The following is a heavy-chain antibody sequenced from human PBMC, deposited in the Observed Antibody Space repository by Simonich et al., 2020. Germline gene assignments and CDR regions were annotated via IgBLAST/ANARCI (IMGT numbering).Heavy chain of an antibody. CDR1: GYTFTGYY. CDR3: ARVRFEAFDI. J-gene: IGHJ3*02. Sequence: QVQLVQSGAEVKKPGASVKVSCKASGYTFTGYYMHWVRQAPGQGLEWLGWINPTSGGTNYAQKCKGRVTMTRDTSISTAYMELSRLRADDTAVYYCARVRFEAFDIWGQGTMVTVSS. V-gene: IGHV1-2*02. CDR2: INPTSGGT.